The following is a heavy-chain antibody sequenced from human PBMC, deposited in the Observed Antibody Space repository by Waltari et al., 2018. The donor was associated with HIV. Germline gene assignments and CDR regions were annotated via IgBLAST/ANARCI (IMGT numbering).Heavy chain of an antibody. J-gene: IGHJ6*02. CDR2: IKSKTDGGTT. D-gene: IGHD3-3*01. Sequence: EVQLVESGGGLVKPGGSLRLSCAASGFTFSNAWMSWVRQAPGKGLELVGRIKSKTDGGTTDYASRVKGRCTISRDDSKYTLYLQMNILKTDDTAVYYCTTGNVYDYDFGSALGMDVWGQGTTVTVS. CDR1: GFTFSNAW. V-gene: IGHV3-15*01. CDR3: TTGNVYDYDFGSALGMDV.